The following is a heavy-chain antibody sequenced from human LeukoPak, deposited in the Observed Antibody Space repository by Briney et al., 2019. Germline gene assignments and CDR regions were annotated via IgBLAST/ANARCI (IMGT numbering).Heavy chain of an antibody. J-gene: IGHJ4*02. CDR3: ATAAPHYYDSSGYHY. CDR1: GYTFTGYY. CDR2: FDPEDGET. Sequence: ASVKVSCKASGYTFTGYYMHWVRQAPGKGLEWMGGFDPEDGETIYAQKFQGRVTMTEDTSTDTAYMELSSLRSEDTAVYYCATAAPHYYDSSGYHYWGQGTLVTVSS. V-gene: IGHV1-24*01. D-gene: IGHD3-22*01.